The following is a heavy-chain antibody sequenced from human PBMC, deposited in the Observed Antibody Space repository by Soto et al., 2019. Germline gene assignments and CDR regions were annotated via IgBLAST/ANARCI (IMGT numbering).Heavy chain of an antibody. CDR3: ASSEDSGYVLNWFDP. Sequence: SETLSLTCTVSGGSISSGGYYWSWIRQHPGKGLEWIGYIYYSGSTYYNPSLKSRVTISVDTSKNQFSLKLSSVTAADTAVYYCASSEDSGYVLNWFDPWGQGTPVTVSS. CDR1: GGSISSGGYY. D-gene: IGHD5-12*01. J-gene: IGHJ5*02. V-gene: IGHV4-31*03. CDR2: IYYSGST.